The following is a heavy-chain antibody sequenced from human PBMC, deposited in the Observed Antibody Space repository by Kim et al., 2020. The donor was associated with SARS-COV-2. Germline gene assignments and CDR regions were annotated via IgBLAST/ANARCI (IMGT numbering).Heavy chain of an antibody. J-gene: IGHJ4*02. D-gene: IGHD6-6*01. Sequence: GGSLRLSCAASGFTFSDYALHWVRQAPGKGLEWVALISYDGTNKYYADSVKGRFTISRDNSTNTLYLQMNSLRAEDTAMYYCARVAAHAFDYWGQGTLVTVSS. V-gene: IGHV3-30-3*01. CDR2: ISYDGTNK. CDR3: ARVAAHAFDY. CDR1: GFTFSDYA.